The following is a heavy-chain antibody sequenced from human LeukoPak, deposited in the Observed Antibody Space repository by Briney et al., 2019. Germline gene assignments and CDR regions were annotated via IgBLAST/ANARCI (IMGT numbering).Heavy chain of an antibody. D-gene: IGHD1-20*01. CDR2: IYYSGST. CDR1: GGSISSSSYY. V-gene: IGHV4-39*02. CDR3: AREGDITGPFDY. J-gene: IGHJ4*02. Sequence: SETLSLTCTVSGGSISSSSYYWGWIRQPPGKGLEWIGSIYYSGSTYYNPSLKSRVTISVDTSKNQFSLKLSSVTAADTAVYYCAREGDITGPFDYWGQGTLVTVSS.